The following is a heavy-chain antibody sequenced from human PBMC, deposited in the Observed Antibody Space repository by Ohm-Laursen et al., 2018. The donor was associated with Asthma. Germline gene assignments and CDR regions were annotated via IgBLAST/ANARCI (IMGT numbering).Heavy chain of an antibody. CDR1: GYTFTSYA. Sequence: ASVKVSCKASGYTFTSYAMHWVRQAPGQRLEWMGWINAGNGNTKYSQKFQGRVTMTEDTSTDTAYMELSSLRSEDTAVYYCATDSIAAAGPRHFDYWGQGTLVTVSS. V-gene: IGHV1-3*01. CDR3: ATDSIAAAGPRHFDY. CDR2: INAGNGNT. J-gene: IGHJ4*02. D-gene: IGHD6-13*01.